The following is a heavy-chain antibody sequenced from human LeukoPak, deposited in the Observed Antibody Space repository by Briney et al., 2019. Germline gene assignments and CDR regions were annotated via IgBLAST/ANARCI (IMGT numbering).Heavy chain of an antibody. CDR1: GYTFTDYY. CDR2: INPNSGDT. D-gene: IGHD5-24*01. CDR3: AREDLYTYPLDF. J-gene: IGHJ4*03. Sequence: ASVKVSCRASGYTFTDYYLHWVRQAPGQGLEWMGWINPNSGDTNFAQKFQGRVTMTRDTSINTVYMELSRLRSDDTAVYYCAREDLYTYPLDFWGHGTLVTVSS. V-gene: IGHV1-2*02.